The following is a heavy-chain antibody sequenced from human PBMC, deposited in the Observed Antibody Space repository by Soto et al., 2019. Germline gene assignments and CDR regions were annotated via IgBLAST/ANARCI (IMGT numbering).Heavy chain of an antibody. V-gene: IGHV1-69*02. D-gene: IGHD3-16*01. CDR1: GGTFSSYT. CDR3: ARYLWGSDA. J-gene: IGHJ5*02. Sequence: QVQLVQSGAEVKKPGSSVKVSCKASGGTFSSYTISWVRQAPGQGLEWMGRIIPILGIANYAQKFQGRVKITSDKSTGTAYMELSILRSEDTAVYYCARYLWGSDAWGQGTLVTVSS. CDR2: IIPILGIA.